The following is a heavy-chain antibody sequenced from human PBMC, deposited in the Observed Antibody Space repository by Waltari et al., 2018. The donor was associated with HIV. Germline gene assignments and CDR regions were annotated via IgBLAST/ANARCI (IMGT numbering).Heavy chain of an antibody. Sequence: QLQLQESGPGLVKPLETLSLTCTVPGGSISSSSYYWGWIRQPPGKGLEWIGSIYYSGSTYYNPSLKSRATISVDTSKNQFSLKLNSVTAADTSVYYCARDRGSSSCFYYWGQGTLVTVSS. J-gene: IGHJ4*02. V-gene: IGHV4-39*07. CDR2: IYYSGST. CDR3: ARDRGSSSCFYY. D-gene: IGHD6-13*01. CDR1: GGSISSSSYY.